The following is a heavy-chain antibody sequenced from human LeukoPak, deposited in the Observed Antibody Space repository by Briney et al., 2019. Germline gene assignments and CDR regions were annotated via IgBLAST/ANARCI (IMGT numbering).Heavy chain of an antibody. CDR2: INHSGST. V-gene: IGHV4-34*01. CDR3: ARGKGSGWTFDY. CDR1: GGSFSGYY. Sequence: SETLSLTCAVYGGSFSGYYWSWIRQPPGKGLEWIGEINHSGSTNYNPSLKSRLTMSVDTSKNQFSLNLSSVTAADTAVYYCARGKGSGWTFDYWGQGTLVTVSS. J-gene: IGHJ4*02. D-gene: IGHD6-19*01.